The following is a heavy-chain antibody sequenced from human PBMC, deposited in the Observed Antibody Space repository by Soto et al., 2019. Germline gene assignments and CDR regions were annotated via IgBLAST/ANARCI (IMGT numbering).Heavy chain of an antibody. D-gene: IGHD6-19*01. V-gene: IGHV5-51*01. Sequence: LGESLKISCKCSGYSFSNYWIGLVRQMPGKGLEWMGIIYPGDSDTRYSPSFQGQVTISADKSISTAYLQWSSLKASDTAMYYCARHGWDSSGLDYWGQGTLVTVSS. CDR2: IYPGDSDT. CDR1: GYSFSNYW. CDR3: ARHGWDSSGLDY. J-gene: IGHJ4*02.